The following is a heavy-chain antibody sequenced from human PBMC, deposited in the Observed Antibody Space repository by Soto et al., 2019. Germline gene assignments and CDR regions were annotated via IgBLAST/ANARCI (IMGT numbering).Heavy chain of an antibody. D-gene: IGHD1-26*01. V-gene: IGHV1-18*01. J-gene: IGHJ5*02. CDR1: GYTFTSYG. CDR2: LSAYNGNT. Sequence: QVQLVQSGAEVKKPGASVKVSCKASGYTFTSYGISWVRQAPGQGLEWMGWLSAYNGNTNYAQKLQGRVTLTTDTXTXKXXRELRSRRAGDTAVYNGAREHGGETPSPQPGEFGPWGQGSPVTVSS. CDR3: AREHGGETPSPQPGEFGP.